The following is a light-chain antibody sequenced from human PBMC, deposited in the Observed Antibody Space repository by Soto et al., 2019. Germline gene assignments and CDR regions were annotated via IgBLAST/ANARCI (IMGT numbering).Light chain of an antibody. V-gene: IGLV1-40*01. CDR1: SSNIGAGYY. CDR3: QYYDSGLSGGV. J-gene: IGLJ3*02. Sequence: QSVLTQPPSVSGAPGQRVTISCTGSSSNIGAGYYVHWYQQLPGTAPKLLIYGHSNRPSGVPDRFSGSKSGTSASLAITGVQAEDEDDYYCQYYDSGLSGGVFGGGTKLTVL. CDR2: GHS.